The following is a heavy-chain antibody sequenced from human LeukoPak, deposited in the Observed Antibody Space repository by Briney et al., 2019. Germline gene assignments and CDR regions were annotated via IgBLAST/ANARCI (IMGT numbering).Heavy chain of an antibody. CDR3: ARVFGTTYYYDSSGYNWFDT. CDR1: GYTFTSYD. Sequence: ASVKVSCKASGYTFTSYDINWARQATGQGLEWMGWMNPNSGNTGYAQKVQGRGTMTRNTSISTAYMELSSLRSEDTAVYYCARVFGTTYYYDSSGYNWFDTWGQGTLVTVSS. V-gene: IGHV1-8*01. CDR2: MNPNSGNT. D-gene: IGHD3-22*01. J-gene: IGHJ5*02.